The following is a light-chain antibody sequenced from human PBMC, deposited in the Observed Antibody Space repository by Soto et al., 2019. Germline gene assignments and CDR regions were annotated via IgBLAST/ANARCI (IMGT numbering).Light chain of an antibody. CDR3: QQYSGSIT. CDR1: QSVSES. J-gene: IGKJ5*01. V-gene: IGKV3-11*01. Sequence: EIVLTQSPATLSLSPGERATLSCRASQSVSESLAWYQQKPGQAPRLLIYDVSYRATGIPDRFSGSGSGTGFTLTISRLEPEDFAVYYCQQYSGSITFGQGTRLEIK. CDR2: DVS.